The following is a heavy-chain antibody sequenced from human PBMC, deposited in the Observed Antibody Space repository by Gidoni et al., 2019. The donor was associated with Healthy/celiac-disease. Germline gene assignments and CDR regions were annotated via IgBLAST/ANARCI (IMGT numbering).Heavy chain of an antibody. V-gene: IGHV1-69*01. Sequence: QVQLVQSGAEVKKPGSSVKVSCKASGGTFSSYAIRWVRQAPGQGLEWMGGIIPIFGTANYAQKFQGRVTITADESTSTAYMELSSLRSEDTAVYYCARGDCSSTSCEYYYYYGMDVWGQGTTVTVSS. CDR3: ARGDCSSTSCEYYYYYGMDV. D-gene: IGHD2-2*01. J-gene: IGHJ6*02. CDR2: IIPIFGTA. CDR1: GGTFSSYA.